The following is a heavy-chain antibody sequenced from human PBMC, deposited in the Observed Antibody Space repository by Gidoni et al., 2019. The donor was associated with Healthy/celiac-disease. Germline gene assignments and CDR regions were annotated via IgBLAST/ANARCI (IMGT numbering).Heavy chain of an antibody. CDR2: ISSSSCYI. CDR1: GFTFSSYS. D-gene: IGHD3-3*01. Sequence: EVQLVESGGGLVKPGGSLRISCAASGFTFSSYSMNWVSRARGKGLGWVSSISSSSCYIDYADSVKGRFTITRDNDKNSLYLQMNSLRAEDTAVYYCARDSSSTYYDFWSGYRRNYYYYGMDVWGQGTTVTVSS. V-gene: IGHV3-21*01. CDR3: ARDSSSTYYDFWSGYRRNYYYYGMDV. J-gene: IGHJ6*02.